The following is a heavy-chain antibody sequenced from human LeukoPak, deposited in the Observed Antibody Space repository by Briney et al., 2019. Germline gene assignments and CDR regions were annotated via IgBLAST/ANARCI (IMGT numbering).Heavy chain of an antibody. CDR3: ARGGGFFREHEFDY. Sequence: ASVKVSCKASGYTFTGYYMHWVRQAPGQGLEWMGWINPNSGGTNYAQKFQGRVTMARDTSISTAYMELSRLRSDDTAVYYCARGGGFFREHEFDYWGQGTLVTVSS. CDR2: INPNSGGT. D-gene: IGHD1/OR15-1a*01. J-gene: IGHJ4*02. V-gene: IGHV1-2*02. CDR1: GYTFTGYY.